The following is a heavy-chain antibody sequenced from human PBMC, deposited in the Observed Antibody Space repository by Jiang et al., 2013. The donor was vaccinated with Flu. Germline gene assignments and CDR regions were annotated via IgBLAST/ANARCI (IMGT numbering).Heavy chain of an antibody. CDR3: ARDIVRYYDL. Sequence: GLVKPSQTLSLTCTVSGGSISSGNFYWSWIRQPAGKGLEWIGRINTSGNTNYNPSLKSRVTISVDTSKNQFSLNLTSVTAADAAVYYCARDIVRYYDLWGQGTLVTVSS. J-gene: IGHJ4*02. CDR2: INTSGNT. V-gene: IGHV4-61*02. CDR1: GGSISSGNFY. D-gene: IGHD1-26*01.